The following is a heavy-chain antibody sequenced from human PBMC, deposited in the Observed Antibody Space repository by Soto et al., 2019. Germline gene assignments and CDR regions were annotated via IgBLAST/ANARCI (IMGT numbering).Heavy chain of an antibody. V-gene: IGHV3-15*07. CDR1: GFTFSNAW. CDR3: PLQIAAEDYFDY. Sequence: GGSLRLSCAASGFTFSNAWMNWVRQAPGKGLEWVGRIKSKTDGGTTDYAAPVKGRFTISRDDSKNTLYLQMNSLKTEDTAVYYCPLQIAAEDYFDYWGQGTLVTVSS. D-gene: IGHD6-25*01. J-gene: IGHJ4*02. CDR2: IKSKTDGGTT.